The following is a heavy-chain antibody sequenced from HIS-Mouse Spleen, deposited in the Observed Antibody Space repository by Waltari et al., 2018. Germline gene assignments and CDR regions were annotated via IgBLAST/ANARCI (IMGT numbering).Heavy chain of an antibody. CDR1: GGSISRYY. Sequence: QVQLQESGPGLVKPSETLSLTCTVPGGSISRYYWSWIRQPPGKGLEWIGYIYYSGSTNYNPSLKSRITISVDTSKNQFSLKLSSVTAADTAVYYCARGLVAAGIFDYWGQGTLVTVSS. J-gene: IGHJ4*02. V-gene: IGHV4-59*01. CDR2: IYYSGST. D-gene: IGHD1-26*01. CDR3: ARGLVAAGIFDY.